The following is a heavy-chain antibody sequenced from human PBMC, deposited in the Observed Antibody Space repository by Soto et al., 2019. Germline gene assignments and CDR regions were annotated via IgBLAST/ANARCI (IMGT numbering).Heavy chain of an antibody. Sequence: GASVKVSCKASGFTFTSSAVQWVRQARGQRLEWIGWIVVGSGNTNYAQKFQERVTITRDMSTSTAYMELSSLRSEDTAVYYCAAEGSVGATLYYYYYGMDVWGQGTTVTVSS. D-gene: IGHD1-26*01. CDR1: GFTFTSSA. V-gene: IGHV1-58*01. J-gene: IGHJ6*02. CDR3: AAEGSVGATLYYYYYGMDV. CDR2: IVVGSGNT.